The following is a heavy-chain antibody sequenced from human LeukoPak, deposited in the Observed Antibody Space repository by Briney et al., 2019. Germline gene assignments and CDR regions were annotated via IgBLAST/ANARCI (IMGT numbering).Heavy chain of an antibody. V-gene: IGHV1-18*01. Sequence: ASVKVSCKASGYTFTSYGISWVRQAPGQGLEWMGWISAYNGNTNYAQKLQGRVTMTTDTSTSTAYMELRSLRSDDTAVYYCARDTPGYCSGGSCYSARSAYYYYGMDVWGQGTTVTVSS. D-gene: IGHD2-15*01. J-gene: IGHJ6*02. CDR1: GYTFTSYG. CDR2: ISAYNGNT. CDR3: ARDTPGYCSGGSCYSARSAYYYYGMDV.